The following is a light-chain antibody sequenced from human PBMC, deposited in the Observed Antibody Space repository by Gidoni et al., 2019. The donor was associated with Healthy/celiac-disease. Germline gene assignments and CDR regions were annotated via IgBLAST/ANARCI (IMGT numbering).Light chain of an antibody. V-gene: IGKV3-11*01. CDR1: QSVSSY. CDR3: QQRSNWPIT. CDR2: DAS. Sequence: DIVLTKSPATLSLSPGERATLACRASQSVSSYLAWYQQKPGQAPRLLIYDASNRATGIPARFSGSGSGTDFTLTISSLEPEDFAVYYCQQRSNWPITCGQGTRLEIK. J-gene: IGKJ5*01.